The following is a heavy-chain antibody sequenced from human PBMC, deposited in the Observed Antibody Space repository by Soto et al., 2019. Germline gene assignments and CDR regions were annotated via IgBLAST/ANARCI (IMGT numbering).Heavy chain of an antibody. Sequence: QVQLVESGGGVVQPGRSLRLSCTVSGFTFSSNFMHWVRQAPGKGLEWVAVISYDGSNKYYGDSVKGRFTISRDNSKNTLYLQMNSLRAEDTALYYCARDLGYSYGNDAFDIWGQGTMVTVSS. J-gene: IGHJ3*02. CDR3: ARDLGYSYGNDAFDI. D-gene: IGHD5-18*01. V-gene: IGHV3-30-3*01. CDR2: ISYDGSNK. CDR1: GFTFSSNF.